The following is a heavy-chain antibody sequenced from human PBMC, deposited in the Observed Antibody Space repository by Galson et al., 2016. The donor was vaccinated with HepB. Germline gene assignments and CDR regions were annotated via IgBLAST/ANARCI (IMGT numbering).Heavy chain of an antibody. Sequence: SLRLSCAASGFTFSGYAMAWVRRAPGKGLEWVSGMSDSDDIYYAPTVRGRFTISRDNSKNTVYLQLTSLRAEDTAVYYCAKDKRGHSSAWYWYFDYWGPGTLVSVSS. V-gene: IGHV3-23*01. D-gene: IGHD6-13*01. J-gene: IGHJ4*02. CDR1: GFTFSGYA. CDR3: AKDKRGHSSAWYWYFDY. CDR2: MSDSDDI.